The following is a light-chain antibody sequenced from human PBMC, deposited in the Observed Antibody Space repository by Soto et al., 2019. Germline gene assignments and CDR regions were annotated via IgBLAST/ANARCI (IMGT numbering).Light chain of an antibody. J-gene: IGKJ3*01. V-gene: IGKV3-20*01. CDR1: QSVSSSY. CDR2: GAS. Sequence: EIVLTQSPGTLSLSPGERATLSCRASQSVSSSYLAWYQQKPGQAPRLLIYGASSRATGIPDRFSGSGSGTDFTLTISRLEPEDFQVHYCQQYGSSPLFTFGPGTKVDI. CDR3: QQYGSSPLFT.